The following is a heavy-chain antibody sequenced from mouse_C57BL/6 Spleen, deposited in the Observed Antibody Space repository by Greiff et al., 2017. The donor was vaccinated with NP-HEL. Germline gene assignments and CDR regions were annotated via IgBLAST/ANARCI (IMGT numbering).Heavy chain of an antibody. CDR3: ARGNWDRYFDV. CDR2: ISNGGGST. Sequence: EVQLVESGGGLVQPGGSLKLSCAASGFTFSDYYMYWVRQTPEKRLEWVAYISNGGGSTYYPDTVKGRFTISRDNAKNTLYLQMSRLKSEDTAMYYCARGNWDRYFDVWGTGTTVTVSS. J-gene: IGHJ1*03. V-gene: IGHV5-12*01. D-gene: IGHD4-1*01. CDR1: GFTFSDYY.